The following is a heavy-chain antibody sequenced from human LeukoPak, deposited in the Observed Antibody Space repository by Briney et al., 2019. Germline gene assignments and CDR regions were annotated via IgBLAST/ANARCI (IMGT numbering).Heavy chain of an antibody. CDR1: GGTFSSYT. CDR3: ARERSVAGTLYYYYYGMDV. D-gene: IGHD6-19*01. J-gene: IGHJ6*02. CDR2: IIPILGIA. V-gene: IGHV1-69*04. Sequence: SVKVSCKASGGTFSSYTISWVRQAPGQGLEWMGRIIPILGIANYAQKFQGRVTITADKSTSTACMELSSLRSEDTAVYYCARERSVAGTLYYYYYGMDVWGQGTTVTVSS.